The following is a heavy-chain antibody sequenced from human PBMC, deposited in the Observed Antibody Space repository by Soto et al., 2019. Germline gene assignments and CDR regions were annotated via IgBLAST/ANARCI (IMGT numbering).Heavy chain of an antibody. V-gene: IGHV4-39*01. D-gene: IGHD2-2*01. CDR3: ATLAGIVVVPAAMHLPSNYFDY. Sequence: SETLSLTCTVSGGSISSSSYYWGWIRQPPGKGLEWIGSIYYSGSTYYNPSLKSRVTISVDTSKNQFSLKLSSVTAADTAVYYCATLAGIVVVPAAMHLPSNYFDYWGQGTLVTVSS. CDR1: GGSISSSSYY. J-gene: IGHJ4*02. CDR2: IYYSGST.